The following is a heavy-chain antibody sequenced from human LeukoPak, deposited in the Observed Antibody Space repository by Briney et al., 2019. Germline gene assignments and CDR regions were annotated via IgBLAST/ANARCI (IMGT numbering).Heavy chain of an antibody. Sequence: PGGSLRLSCAASGFTFSNYYMSWIRQAAGKGLEWVSTITTSDGNTYYADSVKGRFTVSRDNSKNTLFLQMNSLRAEDTAVYYCAKDGGLWVSAHWGDSWGRGTLVTVSS. J-gene: IGHJ4*02. V-gene: IGHV3-23*01. CDR1: GFTFSNYY. D-gene: IGHD7-27*01. CDR2: ITTSDGNT. CDR3: AKDGGLWVSAHWGDS.